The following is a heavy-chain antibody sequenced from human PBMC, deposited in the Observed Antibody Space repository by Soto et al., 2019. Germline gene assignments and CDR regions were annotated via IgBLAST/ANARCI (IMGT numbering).Heavy chain of an antibody. J-gene: IGHJ3*02. D-gene: IGHD3-9*01. V-gene: IGHV3-30*03. CDR1: GFTFSRYD. CDR3: VRDFDNRRGGDAVDI. CDR2: ISYDGSNQ. Sequence: QVQLVESGGGAVPPGRSLRLSCAASGFTFSRYDIHWVRQAPGKGLEWVALISYDGSNQYFGDSVKGRFTISRDNSKDTVSLRMNSLRVEDTAVYYCVRDFDNRRGGDAVDIWGRGTMVTVSS.